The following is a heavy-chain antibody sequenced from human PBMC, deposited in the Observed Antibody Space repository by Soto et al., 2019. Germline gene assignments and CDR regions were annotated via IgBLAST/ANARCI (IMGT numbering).Heavy chain of an antibody. CDR3: AQILRPITIFGVVSQYYFDY. D-gene: IGHD3-3*01. CDR1: GFSLSNARMG. Sequence: SGPTLVNPPETLTLTCTVSGFSLSNARMGVSWIRQPPGKALEWLAHIFSNDEKSYSTSLKSRLTISKDTSKSQVVLTMTNMDPVDTATYYCAQILRPITIFGVVSQYYFDYWGQGTLVTVSS. J-gene: IGHJ4*02. V-gene: IGHV2-26*01. CDR2: IFSNDEK.